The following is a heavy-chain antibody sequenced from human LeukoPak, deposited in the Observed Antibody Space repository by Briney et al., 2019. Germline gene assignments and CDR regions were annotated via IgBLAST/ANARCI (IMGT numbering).Heavy chain of an antibody. CDR1: GFTFSSYE. CDR3: ARDSGYDSKGFEY. V-gene: IGHV3-48*03. Sequence: PGGSLRLSCAASGFTFSSYEMNWVRQALGKGPEWVSYISSSGRTMYYADSVKGRFTISRDNAKNSLYLQMKSLRAEDTAVYYCARDSGYDSKGFEYWGQGTLVTVSS. D-gene: IGHD5-12*01. CDR2: ISSSGRTM. J-gene: IGHJ4*02.